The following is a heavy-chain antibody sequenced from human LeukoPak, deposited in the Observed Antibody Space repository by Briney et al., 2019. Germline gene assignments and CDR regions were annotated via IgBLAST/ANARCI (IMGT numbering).Heavy chain of an antibody. Sequence: PGESLKISCKGSGYSFTSYWIGWVRQMPGKGLEWMGIIYPGDSDTRYSPSFQGQVTISADKSISTAYLQWSSLKASDTAMYYCASCLTYYYDSSGYRHTPDAFDIWGQGTMVTVSS. CDR2: IYPGDSDT. D-gene: IGHD3-22*01. J-gene: IGHJ3*02. CDR1: GYSFTSYW. CDR3: ASCLTYYYDSSGYRHTPDAFDI. V-gene: IGHV5-51*01.